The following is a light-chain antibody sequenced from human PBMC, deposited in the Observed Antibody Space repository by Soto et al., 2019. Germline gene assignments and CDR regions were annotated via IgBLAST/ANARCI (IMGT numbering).Light chain of an antibody. Sequence: EIVLTQSPATLSLSPGERATLSCRASQSVTSNYLAWFQQKPGQAPSVLIFGASQRATGIPDRFSGSGSGTDFTLTISRLEPEDFAVYYCQQYGGLPRTFGQGTKVDI. CDR2: GAS. CDR1: QSVTSNY. V-gene: IGKV3-20*01. J-gene: IGKJ1*01. CDR3: QQYGGLPRT.